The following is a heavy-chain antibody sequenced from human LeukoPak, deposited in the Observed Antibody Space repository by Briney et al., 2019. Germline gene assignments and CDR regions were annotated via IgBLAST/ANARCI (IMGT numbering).Heavy chain of an antibody. J-gene: IGHJ4*02. D-gene: IGHD3-22*01. CDR3: ARDLGYYDSSGYPSY. Sequence: PGGSLRLSCAASGFTFSGYGMHWVRQAPGKGLEWVAVIWYDGSNKYYADSVKGRFTISRDNSKNTLYLQMNSLRAEDTAVYYCARDLGYYDSSGYPSYWGQGTLVTVSS. V-gene: IGHV3-33*01. CDR2: IWYDGSNK. CDR1: GFTFSGYG.